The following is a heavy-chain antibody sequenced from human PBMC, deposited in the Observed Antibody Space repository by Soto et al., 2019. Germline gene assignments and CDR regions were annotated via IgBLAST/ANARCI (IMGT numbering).Heavy chain of an antibody. V-gene: IGHV5-51*01. CDR1: GYTFTNYW. CDR3: AASIFYYGMDV. Sequence: GESLKISCKGSGYTFTNYWIGWVRQMPGKGPEWMGIIYPGDSDTKYNPSFQGQVTISAGKSITTTYLQWSSLKASDTAIYYCAASIFYYGMDVWGQGITVTV. CDR2: IYPGDSDT. J-gene: IGHJ6*02.